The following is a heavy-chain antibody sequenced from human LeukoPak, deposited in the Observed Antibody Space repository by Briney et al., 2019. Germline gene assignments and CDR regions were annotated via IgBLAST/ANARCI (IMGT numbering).Heavy chain of an antibody. J-gene: IGHJ5*02. Sequence: SETLSLTCAVYGGSFSGYYWSWIRQPPGKGLEWIGEINHSGSTNYNPSLKSRVTISVDTSKNQFSLKLSSVTAADTAVYYCAGRYCSGGSCPFDPWGQGTLVTVSS. D-gene: IGHD2-15*01. V-gene: IGHV4-34*01. CDR3: AGRYCSGGSCPFDP. CDR1: GGSFSGYY. CDR2: INHSGST.